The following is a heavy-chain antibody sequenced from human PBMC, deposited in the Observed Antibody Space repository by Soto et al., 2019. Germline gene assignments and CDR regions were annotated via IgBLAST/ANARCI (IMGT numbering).Heavy chain of an antibody. D-gene: IGHD3-10*01. Sequence: LRLSCAASGFTFSSYCMHWVRQAPGKGLEWVAVISYDGSNKYYADSVKGRFTISRDNSKNTLYLQMNSLRAEDTAVYYCANGRTMVRGVIYGMDVWGQGTTVTVSS. CDR3: ANGRTMVRGVIYGMDV. CDR2: ISYDGSNK. V-gene: IGHV3-30*18. CDR1: GFTFSSYC. J-gene: IGHJ6*02.